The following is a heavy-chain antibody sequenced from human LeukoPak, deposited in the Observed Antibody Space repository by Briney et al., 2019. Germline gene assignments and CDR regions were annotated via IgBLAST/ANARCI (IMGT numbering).Heavy chain of an antibody. V-gene: IGHV1-46*01. D-gene: IGHD1-26*01. CDR1: GYTFTSYY. Sequence: ASVKVSRKASGYTFTSYYMHWVRQAPGQGLEWMGIINPSGGSTSYAQKFQGRVTMTRDMSTSTVYMELSSLRSEDTAVYYCASSGSYFMEHDAFDIWGQGTMVTVSS. J-gene: IGHJ3*02. CDR2: INPSGGST. CDR3: ASSGSYFMEHDAFDI.